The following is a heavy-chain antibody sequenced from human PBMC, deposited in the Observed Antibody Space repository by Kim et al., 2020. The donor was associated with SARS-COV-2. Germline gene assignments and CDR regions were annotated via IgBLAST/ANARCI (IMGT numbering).Heavy chain of an antibody. D-gene: IGHD5-18*01. CDR2: ISWDGGST. CDR3: AKAITERGYSYGWGQSYYYYGMDV. CDR1: GFTFDDYT. J-gene: IGHJ6*02. Sequence: GGSLRLSCAASGFTFDDYTMHWVRQAPGKGLEWVSLISWDGGSTYYADSVKGRFTISRDNSKNSLYLQMNSLRTEDTALYYCAKAITERGYSYGWGQSYYYYGMDVWGQGTTVTVSS. V-gene: IGHV3-43*01.